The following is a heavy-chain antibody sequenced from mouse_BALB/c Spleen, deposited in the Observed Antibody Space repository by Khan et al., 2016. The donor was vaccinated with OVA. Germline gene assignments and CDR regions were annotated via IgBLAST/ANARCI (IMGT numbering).Heavy chain of an antibody. CDR2: INPDSSTI. Sequence: EVKLLESGGGLVQPGGSLKLSCAASGFDFRRYCMSWVRPAPGKGLEWIGEINPDSSTINYTPSLKAKFIISRDNANNTLSLQMSKVRSEDTALKYCGRPEYGNPWFACWGQGTMGTGSA. CDR3: GRPEYGNPWFAC. D-gene: IGHD2-10*02. CDR1: GFDFRRYC. J-gene: IGHJ3*01. V-gene: IGHV4-1*02.